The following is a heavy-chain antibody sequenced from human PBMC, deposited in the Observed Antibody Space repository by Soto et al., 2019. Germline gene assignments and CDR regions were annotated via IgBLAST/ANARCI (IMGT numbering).Heavy chain of an antibody. CDR1: GFTVSNNY. Sequence: EVQLVESGGGLVQPGGSLRLSCSASGFTVSNNYISWVRQAPGKGLEWVSLIYSGGSTYYADSVKGRFTISRNNSKNTLYLQMNILRAEDTAVDYSARGRGTCCGGDCPRGWFDPWGQGTLVTVSS. CDR2: IYSGGST. CDR3: ARGRGTCCGGDCPRGWFDP. D-gene: IGHD2-21*01. J-gene: IGHJ5*02. V-gene: IGHV3-66*01.